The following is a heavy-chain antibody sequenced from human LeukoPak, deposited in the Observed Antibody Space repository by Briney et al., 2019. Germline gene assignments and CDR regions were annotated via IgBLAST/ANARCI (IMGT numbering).Heavy chain of an antibody. Sequence: SETLSLTCAVYGGSFSGYYWSWIRQPPGKGLEWIGEINHSGSTNYNPSLKSRVTISVDTSKNQFSLKLRSVTAADTAVYYCARDSGTTGEVKFDPWGQGTLVTVSS. D-gene: IGHD1-7*01. V-gene: IGHV4-34*01. J-gene: IGHJ5*02. CDR1: GGSFSGYY. CDR2: INHSGST. CDR3: ARDSGTTGEVKFDP.